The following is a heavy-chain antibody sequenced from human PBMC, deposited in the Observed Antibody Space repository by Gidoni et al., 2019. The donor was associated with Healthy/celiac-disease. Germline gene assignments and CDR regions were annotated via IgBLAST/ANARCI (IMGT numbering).Heavy chain of an antibody. CDR2: IIPIFGTA. CDR3: AREYSSGWPFFDY. Sequence: SCKASGGTFSSYAISWVRQAPGQGLEWMGGIIPIFGTANYAQKFQGRVTITADESTSTAYMELSSLRSEDTAVYYCAREYSSGWPFFDYWGQGTLVTVSS. CDR1: GGTFSSYA. D-gene: IGHD6-19*01. V-gene: IGHV1-69*01. J-gene: IGHJ4*02.